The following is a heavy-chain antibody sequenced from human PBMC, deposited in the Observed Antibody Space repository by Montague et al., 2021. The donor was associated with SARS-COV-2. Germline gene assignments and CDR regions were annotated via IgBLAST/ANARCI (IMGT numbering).Heavy chain of an antibody. Sequence: SLRLSCAASGFTFSHYWMHWVRQAPGKGLVWVSRINSDGSSTTYADSVKGRFTISRDNAKNTVYLQMNSLRAEDSAVYYCASDSRYSGYEADYWGQGTLVTVSS. CDR1: GFTFSHYW. V-gene: IGHV3-74*01. D-gene: IGHD5-12*01. J-gene: IGHJ4*02. CDR3: ASDSRYSGYEADY. CDR2: INSDGSST.